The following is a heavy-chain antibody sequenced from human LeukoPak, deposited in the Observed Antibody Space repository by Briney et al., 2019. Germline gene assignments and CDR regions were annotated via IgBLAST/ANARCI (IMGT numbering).Heavy chain of an antibody. V-gene: IGHV4-34*01. CDR1: GGSFSGYY. D-gene: IGHD5-24*01. CDR3: ARDREDY. Sequence: SETLSLTCAVYGGSFSGYYWSWIRQPPGKGLEWIGEINHSGSTNYNPSLKSRVTISVDTSKNQFSLKLGSVTAADTAVYYCARDREDYWGQGTLVTVSS. CDR2: INHSGST. J-gene: IGHJ4*02.